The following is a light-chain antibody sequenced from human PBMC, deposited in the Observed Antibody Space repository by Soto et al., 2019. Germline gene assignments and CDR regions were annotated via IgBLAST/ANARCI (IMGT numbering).Light chain of an antibody. J-gene: IGKJ5*01. CDR3: QLYSRSPRQIT. Sequence: EKVMTQSPATLSVSPGETATLSCRSSQSVGSDLAWYQQKPGQAPRLLIYDASSRATGIPDRFSGSGSGTDCTLTISRLEPEDFAVYYCQLYSRSPRQITFGQGTRLEIK. V-gene: IGKV3-20*01. CDR1: QSVGSD. CDR2: DAS.